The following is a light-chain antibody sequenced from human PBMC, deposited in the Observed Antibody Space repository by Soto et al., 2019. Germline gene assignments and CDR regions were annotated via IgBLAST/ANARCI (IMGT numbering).Light chain of an antibody. CDR2: LEGSGTY. V-gene: IGLV4-60*02. Sequence: QSVLTQSSSASASLGSSVKLTCTLSSGHSSYIIAWHQQQPGKAPRYMMKLEGSGTYNKGSGVPDRFSGSSSGADRYLTISNLQFEDEAEYYCETWDRNTRVFGGGTKVTVL. J-gene: IGLJ2*01. CDR1: SGHSSYI. CDR3: ETWDRNTRV.